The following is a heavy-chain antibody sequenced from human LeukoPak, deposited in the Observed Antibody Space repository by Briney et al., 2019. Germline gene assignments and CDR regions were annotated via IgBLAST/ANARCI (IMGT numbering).Heavy chain of an antibody. CDR1: GFTFDDYA. CDR2: ISWYGGST. CDR3: AKGYYYYMDV. V-gene: IGHV3-43D*03. Sequence: GGSLRLSCGACGFTFDDYAMHWVRQAPGEGVEGVSLISWYGGSTYYADSVKGRFTISRDNSKNSLYLQMNSLRAEDTGLYYCAKGYYYYMDVWGKGTTVTVSS. J-gene: IGHJ6*03.